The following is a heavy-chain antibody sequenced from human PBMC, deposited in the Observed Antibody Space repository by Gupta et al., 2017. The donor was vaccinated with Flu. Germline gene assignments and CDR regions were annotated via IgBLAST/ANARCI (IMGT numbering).Heavy chain of an antibody. D-gene: IGHD1-26*01. CDR3: AREIWEHNSASGGWSLENDH. V-gene: IGHV3-7*01. Sequence: VRQAPGKGLEWVANMNQDGTRKYYVGSVEGRCTIARDNAKNSVDLQRSSMRADETAVYLCAREIWEHNSASGGWSLENDHGGQGTMVSVSS. J-gene: IGHJ4*02. CDR2: MNQDGTRK.